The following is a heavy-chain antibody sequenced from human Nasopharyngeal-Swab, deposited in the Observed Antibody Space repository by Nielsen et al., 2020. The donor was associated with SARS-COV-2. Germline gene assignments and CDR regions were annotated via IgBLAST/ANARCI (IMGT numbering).Heavy chain of an antibody. V-gene: IGHV1-8*01. D-gene: IGHD3-10*01. CDR1: GYTFTSCD. CDR3: ARVLGSGSSYIDY. Sequence: ASVKVSCKDSGYTFTSCDINWVRQATGQGLEWMGWMNPNSGNTGYAQKFQGRVTMTRNTSISTAYMELRSLRSEDTAVYYCARVLGSGSSYIDYWGQGTLVTVSS. J-gene: IGHJ4*02. CDR2: MNPNSGNT.